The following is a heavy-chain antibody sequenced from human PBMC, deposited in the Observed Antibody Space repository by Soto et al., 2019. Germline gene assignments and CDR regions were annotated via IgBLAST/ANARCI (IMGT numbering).Heavy chain of an antibody. J-gene: IGHJ4*02. V-gene: IGHV3-23*01. CDR1: GFTFTSYA. CDR2: ISATGGSY. CDR3: AKDRGYSYGYGFDY. D-gene: IGHD5-18*01. Sequence: EVQLLESGGGLVQPGGSLRLSCAASGFTFTSYATAWVRQVPGKGLEWVSTISATGGSYYYAGPVKGRFTITRDNSKSTVYLQMNSLRDEDTALYYCAKDRGYSYGYGFDYWGKGTLVTVSS.